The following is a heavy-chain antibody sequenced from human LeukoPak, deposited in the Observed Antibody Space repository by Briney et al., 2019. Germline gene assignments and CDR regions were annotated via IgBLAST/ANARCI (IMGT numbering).Heavy chain of an antibody. D-gene: IGHD6-6*01. CDR2: INPGGSEN. CDR3: ARDRSHSGF. J-gene: IGHJ4*02. Sequence: GGSLRLSCAASGSTFSSYWMTWVRQAPGKGLEWVANINPGGSENYYVDSVKGRFTISRDNAKNSLNLQMNSLRAEDTALYYCARDRSHSGFWGQGTLVTVSS. CDR1: GSTFSSYW. V-gene: IGHV3-7*01.